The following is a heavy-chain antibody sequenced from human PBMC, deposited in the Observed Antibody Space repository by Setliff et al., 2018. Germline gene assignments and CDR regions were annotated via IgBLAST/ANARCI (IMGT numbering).Heavy chain of an antibody. D-gene: IGHD1-1*01. CDR1: GISITSGHY. J-gene: IGHJ3*01. V-gene: IGHV4-38-2*01. Sequence: LSLTCDVSGISITSGHYWGWIRQPPGKGLEWIATIYHRGRTYYNPSLDSRVTISLDTSKNQYSLRLRSVTAADTAVYYCASPRRDDLDTPFDAFDLWGQGTKVTVS. CDR3: ASPRRDDLDTPFDAFDL. CDR2: IYHRGRT.